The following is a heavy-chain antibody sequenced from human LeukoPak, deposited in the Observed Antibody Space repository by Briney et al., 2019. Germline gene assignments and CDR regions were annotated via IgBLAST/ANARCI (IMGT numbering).Heavy chain of an antibody. CDR3: AGTYDFWSGYLGNWFDP. V-gene: IGHV3-64*01. CDR1: GFTFSYYA. CDR2: ISSNGGSI. Sequence: PGGSRRLSCAASGFTFSYYAMHWVRQAPGKGLEYVSAISSNGGSIYYANSVKGRFTISRDNSKNTLYLQMGSLRAEDTAVYYCAGTYDFWSGYLGNWFDPWGQGTLVTVSS. J-gene: IGHJ5*02. D-gene: IGHD3-3*01.